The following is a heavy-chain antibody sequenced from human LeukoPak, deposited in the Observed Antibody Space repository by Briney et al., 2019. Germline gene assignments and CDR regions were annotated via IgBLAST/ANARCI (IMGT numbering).Heavy chain of an antibody. CDR2: IRISGAS. D-gene: IGHD4-11*01. V-gene: IGHV4-59*08. Sequence: SETLSLTCAVSGASISSHYWSWFRQPPGQGLEWIAWIRISGASNSNPSLKSRVTISGDTSKNQISLKLTSVTAADTAVYYCARHQDYSGTTFYDYMDVWGKGTTVTVPS. J-gene: IGHJ6*03. CDR1: GASISSHY. CDR3: ARHQDYSGTTFYDYMDV.